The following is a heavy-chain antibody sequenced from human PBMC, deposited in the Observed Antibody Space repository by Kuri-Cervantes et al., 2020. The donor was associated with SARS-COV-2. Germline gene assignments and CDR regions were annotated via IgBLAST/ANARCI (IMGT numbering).Heavy chain of an antibody. D-gene: IGHD6-6*01. CDR1: GFSLSTSGMC. V-gene: IGHV2-70*11. J-gene: IGHJ4*02. CDR3: ARCTLSSSSPHFDY. CDR2: IHWDYDK. Sequence: SGPTVAQPTQTLTLPCTLSGFSLSTSGMCRSWIRQPARKDLEWLARIHWDYDKYYSTSLKTRLTISKDTSKNQVVLTMTNMDPVDTATYYCARCTLSSSSPHFDYWCQGTLVTVSS.